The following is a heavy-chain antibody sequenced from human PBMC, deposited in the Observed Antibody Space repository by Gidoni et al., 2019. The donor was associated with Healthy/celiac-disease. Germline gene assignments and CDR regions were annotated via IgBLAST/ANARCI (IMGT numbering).Heavy chain of an antibody. V-gene: IGHV3-48*03. CDR1: GFPFSSYE. CDR3: ARDLGYYDSPGD. D-gene: IGHD3-22*01. CDR2: ISSSGSTI. J-gene: IGHJ4*02. Sequence: EVQLVESGGGLVQPGGSLRLSCAASGFPFSSYEMNWVRQAPGKGLEWVSYISSSGSTIYYADSVKGRFTISRDNAKNSLYLQMNSLRAEDTAVYYCARDLGYYDSPGDWGQGTLVTVSS.